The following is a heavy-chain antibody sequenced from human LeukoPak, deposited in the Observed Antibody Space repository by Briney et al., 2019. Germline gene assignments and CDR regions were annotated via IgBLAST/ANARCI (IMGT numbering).Heavy chain of an antibody. CDR1: GGTFISYA. J-gene: IGHJ6*04. CDR3: ARSQNYCSSTSCYVPYYYYGMDV. Sequence: EASVKVSCKASGGTFISYAISWVRQAPGQGLEWMGGIIPIFGTANYAQKFQGRVTITADESTSTAYMELSSLRSEDTAVYYCARSQNYCSSTSCYVPYYYYGMDVWGKGSTVTVSS. CDR2: IIPIFGTA. V-gene: IGHV1-69*01. D-gene: IGHD2-2*01.